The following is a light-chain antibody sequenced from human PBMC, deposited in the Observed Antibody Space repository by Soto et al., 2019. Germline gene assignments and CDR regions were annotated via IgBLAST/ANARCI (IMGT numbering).Light chain of an antibody. V-gene: IGKV3-15*01. CDR3: QQYSDWPLYT. J-gene: IGKJ2*01. CDR2: GAS. Sequence: DIVMTQSPATLSVAPGERVTFSCRASQGVSRKLAWYQHKPGQAPRLLISGASTGATGIPARFSGSGSGTEFTLTISSLQSEDFAFYYCQQYSDWPLYTFGQGTKVDIK. CDR1: QGVSRK.